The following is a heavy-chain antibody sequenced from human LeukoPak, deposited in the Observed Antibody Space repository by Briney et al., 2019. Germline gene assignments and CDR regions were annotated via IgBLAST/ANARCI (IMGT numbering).Heavy chain of an antibody. J-gene: IGHJ5*02. CDR3: AKDPSHYDFWSGYSP. V-gene: IGHV3-23*01. CDR1: GFTFSSYA. CDR2: ISGSGGST. D-gene: IGHD3-3*01. Sequence: GGSLRLSCAASGFTFSSYAMSWVRQAPGKGLERVSAISGSGGSTYYADSVKGRFTISRDNSKNTLYLQMNSLRAEDTAVYYCAKDPSHYDFWSGYSPWGQGTLVTVSS.